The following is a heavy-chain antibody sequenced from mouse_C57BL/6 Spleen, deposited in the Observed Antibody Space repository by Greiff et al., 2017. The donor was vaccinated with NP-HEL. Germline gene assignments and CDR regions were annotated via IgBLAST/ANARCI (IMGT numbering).Heavy chain of an antibody. CDR1: GFTFSDYG. J-gene: IGHJ4*01. CDR3: ARFSGNYAMDY. Sequence: EVMLVESGGGLVKPGGSLKLSCAASGFTFSDYGMHWVRQAPEKGLEWVAYISSGSSTIYYADTVKGRFTISRDNAKNTLFLQMTSLRSEDTAMYYCARFSGNYAMDYWGQGTSVTVSS. CDR2: ISSGSSTI. V-gene: IGHV5-17*01.